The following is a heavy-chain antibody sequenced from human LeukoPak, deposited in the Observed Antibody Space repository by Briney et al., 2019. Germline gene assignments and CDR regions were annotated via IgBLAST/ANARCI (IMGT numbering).Heavy chain of an antibody. CDR1: GFTFSSYA. J-gene: IGHJ4*02. D-gene: IGHD2-2*01. CDR2: ISGSGGST. Sequence: GSLRLSCAASGFTFSSYAMSWVRQAPGKGLEWVSAISGSGGSTYYADSVKGRFTISRDNSKNTLYLQMNSLRAEDTAVYYCAKDQDIVVVPGQFFDYWGQGTLVTVSS. CDR3: AKDQDIVVVPGQFFDY. V-gene: IGHV3-23*01.